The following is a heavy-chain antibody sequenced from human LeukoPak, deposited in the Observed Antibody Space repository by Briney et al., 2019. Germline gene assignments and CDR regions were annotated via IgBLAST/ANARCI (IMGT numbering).Heavy chain of an antibody. J-gene: IGHJ4*02. D-gene: IGHD2-2*01. CDR2: INHSGST. CDR1: GGSFSGYY. V-gene: IGHV4-34*01. CDR3: ARGGYRSSTSRPFDY. Sequence: SETLSLTCAVNGGSFSGYYWSWIRQPPGKGLEWIGEINHSGSTNYNPSLKSRVTISVDTSKNQFSLKLSSVTAADTAVYYCARGGYRSSTSRPFDYWGQGTLVTVSS.